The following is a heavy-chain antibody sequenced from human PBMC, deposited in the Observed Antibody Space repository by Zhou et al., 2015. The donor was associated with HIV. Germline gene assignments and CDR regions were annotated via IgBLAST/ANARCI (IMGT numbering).Heavy chain of an antibody. D-gene: IGHD3-10*01. J-gene: IGHJ5*02. CDR2: IIPIFGTA. CDR1: GGTFSSYA. V-gene: IGHV1-69*01. CDR3: ARVGALWFGESNNWFDP. Sequence: QVQLVQSGAEVKKPGSSVKVSCKASGGTFSSYAISWVRQAPGQGLEWMGGIIPIFGTANYAQKFQGRVTITADESTSTAYMELSSLRSEDTAVYYCARVGALWFGESNNWFDPWGQGTLVTVSS.